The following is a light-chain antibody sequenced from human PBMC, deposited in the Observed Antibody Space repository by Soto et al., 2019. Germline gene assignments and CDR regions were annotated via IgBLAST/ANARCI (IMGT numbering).Light chain of an antibody. CDR1: QNVYNN. CDR2: DAS. J-gene: IGKJ4*01. CDR3: QQCRNWPLT. Sequence: EIVMTQSPATLSVSPGEGATLSCKASQNVYNNLAWYHQRPGQPPRLLIYDASTRATGISARFSGSGYGTEFTLTISSLQSEDFAVYFCQQCRNWPLTFGGGTKVEIK. V-gene: IGKV3-15*01.